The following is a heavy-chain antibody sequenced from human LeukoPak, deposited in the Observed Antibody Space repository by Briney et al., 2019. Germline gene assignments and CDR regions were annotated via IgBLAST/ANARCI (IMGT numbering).Heavy chain of an antibody. D-gene: IGHD3-10*02. CDR1: GLTVSTHG. V-gene: IGHV3-23*01. J-gene: IGHJ4*02. CDR2: ISGSSGST. Sequence: PGGSLRPSCAVSGLTVSTHGMSWVRQAPGKGLEGVSGISGSSGSTYYANSVKGRFTISRDNSKNTVYLQMNSLTAEDTAVYYCANSVFGWGQGTLVTVSS. CDR3: ANSVFG.